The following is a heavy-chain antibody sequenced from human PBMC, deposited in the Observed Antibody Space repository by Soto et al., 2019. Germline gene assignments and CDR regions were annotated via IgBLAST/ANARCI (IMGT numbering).Heavy chain of an antibody. V-gene: IGHV3-23*01. CDR2: ISFNGGAT. CDR1: EFTFSNYA. D-gene: IGHD3-10*01. J-gene: IGHJ6*01. Sequence: EVQLLESGGGLVQHGGSLRLSCVASEFTFSNYAMTWVRRAPGEGLEWVSGISFNGGATYYADSVKGRFTISRDNYKNTLYLQIDSLRAEDTALYYWTTGAMRSFHGFDVWGQGTTVTVSS. CDR3: TTGAMRSFHGFDV.